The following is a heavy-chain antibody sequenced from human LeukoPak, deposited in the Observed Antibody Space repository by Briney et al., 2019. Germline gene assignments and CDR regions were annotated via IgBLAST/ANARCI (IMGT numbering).Heavy chain of an antibody. Sequence: GFLRLSCAASGFTVSSNYMSWVRQAPGKGLEWVSVIYSGGSTYYADSVKGRFTISRDNSKNTLYLQMNSLRAEDTAVYYCARLATSSWYYFDYWGQGTLVTVSS. CDR3: ARLATSSWYYFDY. J-gene: IGHJ4*02. CDR2: IYSGGST. CDR1: GFTVSSNY. D-gene: IGHD6-13*01. V-gene: IGHV3-53*01.